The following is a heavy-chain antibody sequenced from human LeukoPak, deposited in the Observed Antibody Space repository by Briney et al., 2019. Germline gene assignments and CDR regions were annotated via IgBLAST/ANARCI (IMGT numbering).Heavy chain of an antibody. J-gene: IGHJ4*02. V-gene: IGHV4-4*09. D-gene: IGHD2-21*02. CDR1: GGSISGHY. Sequence: SETLSLTCSVSGGSISGHYWSWIRQPPGMELEWIGYIFITGNTIYNPSLSSRGTISLDTSKNQFPLKLSSVTAADTAVYYCARFEYCGTGCWYLFEFWGRGMLVTVSS. CDR3: ARFEYCGTGCWYLFEF. CDR2: IFITGNT.